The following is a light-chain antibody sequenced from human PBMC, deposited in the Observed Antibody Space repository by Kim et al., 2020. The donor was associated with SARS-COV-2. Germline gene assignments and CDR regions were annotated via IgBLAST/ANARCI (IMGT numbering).Light chain of an antibody. J-gene: IGLJ3*02. CDR3: QVWDSSSDHRV. CDR1: NIGSKS. CDR2: YDS. V-gene: IGLV3-21*04. Sequence: SYELTQPPSVPVAPGKTARITCGGNNIGSKSVHWYQQKPGQAPVLVIYYDSDRPSGIPERFSGSNSGNTATLTISRVEAGDEADYYCQVWDSSSDHRVFGGGTQLTVL.